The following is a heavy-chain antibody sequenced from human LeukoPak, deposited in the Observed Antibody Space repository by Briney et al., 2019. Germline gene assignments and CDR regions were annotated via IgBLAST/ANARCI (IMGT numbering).Heavy chain of an antibody. J-gene: IGHJ6*03. V-gene: IGHV4-34*01. D-gene: IGHD3-9*01. Sequence: PSETLSLTCAVYGGSFSGYYWGWIRQPPGKGLEWIGEINHSGSTNYNPSLKSRVTISVDTSKNQFSLKLSSVTAADTAVYYCARQRGLTGSYYYYYYMDVWGKGTTVTISS. CDR1: GGSFSGYY. CDR3: ARQRGLTGSYYYYYYMDV. CDR2: INHSGST.